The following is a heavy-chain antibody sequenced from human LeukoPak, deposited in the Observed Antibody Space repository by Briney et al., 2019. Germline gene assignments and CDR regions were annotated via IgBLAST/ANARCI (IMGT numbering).Heavy chain of an antibody. CDR2: ISGSGGST. Sequence: PGGSLRLSCAASGFTFSSYAMSWVRQAPGKGLGWVSAISGSGGSTYYADSVKGRFTISRDNSKNTLYLQMNSLRAEDTAVYYCAKGRGSGSYYHLFDYWGQGTLVTVSS. J-gene: IGHJ4*02. V-gene: IGHV3-23*01. D-gene: IGHD3-10*01. CDR1: GFTFSSYA. CDR3: AKGRGSGSYYHLFDY.